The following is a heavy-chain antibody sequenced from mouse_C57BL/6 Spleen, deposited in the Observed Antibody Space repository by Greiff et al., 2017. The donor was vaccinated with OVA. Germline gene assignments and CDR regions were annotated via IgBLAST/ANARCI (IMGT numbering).Heavy chain of an antibody. Sequence: QVQLQQPGAELVKPGASVKLSCKASGYTFTSYWMHWVKQRPGQGLEWIGMIPPNSGSTNYNEKFKSKATLPVDKSSRPAYMQLSSLTSEDSAVYYCARDITTVVAPHYDAMDYWGQGTSVTVSS. D-gene: IGHD1-1*01. V-gene: IGHV1-64*01. CDR1: GYTFTSYW. CDR2: IPPNSGST. CDR3: ARDITTVVAPHYDAMDY. J-gene: IGHJ4*01.